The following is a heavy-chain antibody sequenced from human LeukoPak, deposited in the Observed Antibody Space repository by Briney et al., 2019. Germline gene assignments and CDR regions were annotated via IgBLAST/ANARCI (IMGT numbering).Heavy chain of an antibody. Sequence: GGSLRLSCAASGFTFSSYWMSWVRQAPGKGLEWVANIKQDGSEKYYVDSVKGRFTISRDNAKNSLYLQMNSLRAEDTAVYYCAREGLYSSGGGNYFDYWGQGTLVTVSS. V-gene: IGHV3-7*01. CDR1: GFTFSSYW. D-gene: IGHD6-19*01. CDR2: IKQDGSEK. CDR3: AREGLYSSGGGNYFDY. J-gene: IGHJ4*02.